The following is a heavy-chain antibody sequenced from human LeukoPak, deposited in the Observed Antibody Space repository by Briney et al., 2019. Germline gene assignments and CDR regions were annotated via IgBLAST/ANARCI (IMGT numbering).Heavy chain of an antibody. V-gene: IGHV3-23*01. J-gene: IGHJ3*02. CDR3: AKGKINHEGAFDI. Sequence: GGSLRLSCTASGFIFNNDAMSWVRQAPGKGLEWVSGFSESFSGSGGKTHSADSVKGRFTISRDNSKKMLYLQMNSLRGDDTAVYFCAKGKINHEGAFDIWGQGTLVTVSS. CDR1: GFIFNNDA. CDR2: FSESFSGSGGKT.